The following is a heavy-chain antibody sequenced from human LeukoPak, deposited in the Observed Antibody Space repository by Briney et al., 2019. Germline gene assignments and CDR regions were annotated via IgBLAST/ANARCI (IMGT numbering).Heavy chain of an antibody. J-gene: IGHJ4*02. V-gene: IGHV4-59*01. Sequence: SETLSLTCTVSGGSISTYYWSWIRQPPGKGLEWIGYIYCSGSTKYNPSLKSRVTISVDTSKNQFSLKLSAVTAADTAVYYCATAHRYCSGGSCYLLDYWGQGTLVTVSS. CDR1: GGSISTYY. D-gene: IGHD2-15*01. CDR3: ATAHRYCSGGSCYLLDY. CDR2: IYCSGST.